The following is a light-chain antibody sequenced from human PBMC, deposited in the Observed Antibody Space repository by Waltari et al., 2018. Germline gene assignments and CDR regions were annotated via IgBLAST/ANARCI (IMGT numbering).Light chain of an antibody. Sequence: QSALTQPASVSGSPGQSITISCTGTSSDVGSFNLVSWYQQHPNKAPKLMMSQVSKRPSGLSNRFSGSKSGNTASLTISGLQAEDEAEYYCCSYGGSSTFVIFGGGTKLTVL. CDR2: QVS. J-gene: IGLJ2*01. CDR1: SSDVGSFNL. V-gene: IGLV2-23*02. CDR3: CSYGGSSTFVI.